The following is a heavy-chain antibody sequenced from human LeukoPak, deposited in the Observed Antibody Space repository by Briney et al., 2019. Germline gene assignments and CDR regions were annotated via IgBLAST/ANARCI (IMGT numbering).Heavy chain of an antibody. V-gene: IGHV3-73*01. D-gene: IGHD1-26*01. CDR1: GFTFSGSA. J-gene: IGHJ4*02. Sequence: GGSLRLSCAASGFTFSGSAMHWVRQASGIGLEWVGRIRSKANSYATAYTASVKDRFTISRDDSRNTAYLQMNSLKTEDTAVYYCARYYEQDDYFDYWGQGTLVTVSS. CDR2: IRSKANSYAT. CDR3: ARYYEQDDYFDY.